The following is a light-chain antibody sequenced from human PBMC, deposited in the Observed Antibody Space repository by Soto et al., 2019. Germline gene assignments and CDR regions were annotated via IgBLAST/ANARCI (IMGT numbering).Light chain of an antibody. J-gene: IGKJ2*01. V-gene: IGKV3-20*01. Sequence: EIVLTQSPATLSLSPGDRATLSCRASQNVRSDYFAWYQQKPGQAPRVIIFGASIRDTGIPDRFSGSGSGTDFTLTISRLESEDFALYYCHQYNNWPPGTFGQGTKV. CDR3: HQYNNWPPGT. CDR2: GAS. CDR1: QNVRSDY.